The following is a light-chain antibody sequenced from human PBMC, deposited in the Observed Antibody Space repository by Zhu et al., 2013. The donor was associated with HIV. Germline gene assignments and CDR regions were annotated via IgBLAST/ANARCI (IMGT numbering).Light chain of an antibody. V-gene: IGKV3-20*01. CDR2: ESS. CDR3: QQYDTSPWT. CDR1: QSVRSSL. Sequence: EIVMTQSPATLSVSPGERVTLSCRASQSVRSSLLAWYQQRPGQAPRLLMYESSRRATGIPDRFSGSASGTDFTLTITRLEPEDSAVYFCQQYDTSPWTFGQGTKVEVK. J-gene: IGKJ1*01.